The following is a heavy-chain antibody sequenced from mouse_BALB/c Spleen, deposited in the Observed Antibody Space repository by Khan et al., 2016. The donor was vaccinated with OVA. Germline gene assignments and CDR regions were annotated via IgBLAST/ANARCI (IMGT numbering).Heavy chain of an antibody. CDR2: INPRSGYT. V-gene: IGHV1-4*01. CDR3: ARRTTGYTMDY. Sequence: QMQLEESGAELARPGASVRMSCKASGYTFTSNTMHWVKERPGQGLEWIGYINPRSGYTNYNQNFKDKATLTADKSSSTAYMQLSSLTSEDSAVYYCARRTTGYTMDYWGQGTSVTVSS. CDR1: GYTFTSNT. J-gene: IGHJ4*01. D-gene: IGHD2-14*01.